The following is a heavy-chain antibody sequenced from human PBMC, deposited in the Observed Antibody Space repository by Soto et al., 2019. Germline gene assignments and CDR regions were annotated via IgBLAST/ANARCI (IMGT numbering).Heavy chain of an antibody. CDR2: ISSSSSTI. D-gene: IGHD6-19*01. CDR3: ARVYGIAVAGTLDY. CDR1: GFTFSSYS. V-gene: IGHV3-48*01. Sequence: PGGSLRLSCAASGFTFSSYSMNWVRQAPGKGLEWVSYISSSSSTIYYADSVKGRFTISRDNAKNSLYLQMNSLRAEDTAVYYCARVYGIAVAGTLDYLRQGTLVTVSS. J-gene: IGHJ4*02.